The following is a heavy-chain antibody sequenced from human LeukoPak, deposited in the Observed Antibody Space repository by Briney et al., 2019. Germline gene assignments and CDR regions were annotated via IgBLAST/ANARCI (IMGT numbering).Heavy chain of an antibody. CDR1: GGSISSSNW. Sequence: SETLSLTCAVSGGSISSSNWWSWVRQPPGKGLGWIGEIYHSGSTNYNPSLKSRVTISVDKSKNQFSLKLSSVTAADTAVYYCARGVGSYWGGWFDPWGQGTLVTVSS. CDR2: IYHSGST. D-gene: IGHD1-26*01. V-gene: IGHV4-4*02. J-gene: IGHJ5*02. CDR3: ARGVGSYWGGWFDP.